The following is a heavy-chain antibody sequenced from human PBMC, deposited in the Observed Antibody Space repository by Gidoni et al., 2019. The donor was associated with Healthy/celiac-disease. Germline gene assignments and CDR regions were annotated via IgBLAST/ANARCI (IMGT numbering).Heavy chain of an antibody. CDR1: GFTFSSYA. D-gene: IGHD3-10*01. Sequence: EVQLLESGGGLVQPGGSLRLSCAASGFTFSSYAMGWVRQAPGKGLGWVSAISGSGGSTYYADSVKGRFTISRDNSKNTLYLQMNSLRAEDTAVYYCAKRGDGYNDAFDIWGQGTMVTVSS. J-gene: IGHJ3*02. V-gene: IGHV3-23*01. CDR3: AKRGDGYNDAFDI. CDR2: ISGSGGST.